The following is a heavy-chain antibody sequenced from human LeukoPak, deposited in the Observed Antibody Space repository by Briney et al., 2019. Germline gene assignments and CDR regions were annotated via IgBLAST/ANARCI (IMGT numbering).Heavy chain of an antibody. J-gene: IGHJ4*01. CDR2: VDPVDGET. CDR1: GYTFSDYY. V-gene: IGHV1-69-2*01. Sequence: ASVKISCKASGYTFSDYYIYWFQQAPGKGLEWMGRVDPVDGETIYAEKFRGRVTISADRSTDTAYVELSSLRSEDTALYYCGVDRCSVSNRWGQETLVTVSS. CDR3: GVDRCSVSNR. D-gene: IGHD2-8*01.